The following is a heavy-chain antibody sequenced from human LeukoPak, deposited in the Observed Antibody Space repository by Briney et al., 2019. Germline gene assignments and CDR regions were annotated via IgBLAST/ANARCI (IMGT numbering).Heavy chain of an antibody. D-gene: IGHD6-19*01. V-gene: IGHV1-24*01. J-gene: IGHJ4*02. CDR2: FDPVYGKT. CDR3: AIHEKWLVRTSRDYFDY. Sequence: GASVKVSCKVSGNTLTELSIHWVRQAPGKGLEWMGGFDPVYGKTVFAQKFQGRVTMTEDTSTDTAYMDLSGLRSDDTGVYYCAIHEKWLVRTSRDYFDYWGQGTLVTVSS. CDR1: GNTLTELS.